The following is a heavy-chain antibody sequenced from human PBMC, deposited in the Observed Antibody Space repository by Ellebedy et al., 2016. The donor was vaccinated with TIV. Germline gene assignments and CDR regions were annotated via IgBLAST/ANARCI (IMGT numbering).Heavy chain of an antibody. D-gene: IGHD5-18*01. CDR2: IYYSGST. V-gene: IGHV4-31*03. Sequence: SETLSLTXTVSGGSISSGGYYWSWIRQHPGKGLEWIGYIYYSGSTYYNPSLKSRVTISVDTSKNQFSLKLSSVTAADTAVYYCARNPIQLLRPNAFDIWGQGTMVTVSS. J-gene: IGHJ3*02. CDR3: ARNPIQLLRPNAFDI. CDR1: GGSISSGGYY.